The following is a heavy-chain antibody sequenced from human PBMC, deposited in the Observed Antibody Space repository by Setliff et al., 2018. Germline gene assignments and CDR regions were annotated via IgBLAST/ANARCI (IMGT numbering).Heavy chain of an antibody. V-gene: IGHV1-69*13. D-gene: IGHD3-22*01. Sequence: GASVKVSCKASRGTFSSYGITWVRQAPGQGLEWMGGIIPIFGTTDYAQEFQGRVTITADESTSTAYMELSSLRSDDTAVYYCARCRDYYDSSGYYPGAFDIWGQGTMVTVSS. J-gene: IGHJ3*02. CDR3: ARCRDYYDSSGYYPGAFDI. CDR1: RGTFSSYG. CDR2: IIPIFGTT.